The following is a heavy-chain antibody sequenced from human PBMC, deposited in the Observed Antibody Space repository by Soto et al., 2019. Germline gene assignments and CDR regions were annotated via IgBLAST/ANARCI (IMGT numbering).Heavy chain of an antibody. CDR1: GGSINSYY. D-gene: IGHD3-16*02. CDR2: IYYSGST. CDR3: ARLYGLDAFDI. J-gene: IGHJ3*02. V-gene: IGHV4-59*08. Sequence: PSETLSLTCTVSGGSINSYYWGWIRQPPGKGLEWIGYIYYSGSTNYNPSLKSRVTISVDTSKNQFSLKLSSVTAADTAVYYCARLYGLDAFDIWGQGTMVTVSS.